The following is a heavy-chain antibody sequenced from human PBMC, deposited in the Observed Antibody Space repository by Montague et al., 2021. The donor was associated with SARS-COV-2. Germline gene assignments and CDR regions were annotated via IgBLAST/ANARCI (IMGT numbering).Heavy chain of an antibody. Sequence: SETLSLTCSVSGGSITDRTYYWGCIRQSPGKGLERIGAINYSGTTYYNPSLKSRVTISLDTAKNQFSLKMTSVTVADTAVYYCARHWGIAAAGNWGQGTLVTVSS. J-gene: IGHJ4*02. CDR2: INYSGTT. V-gene: IGHV4-39*01. CDR3: ARHWGIAAAGN. CDR1: GGSITDRTYY. D-gene: IGHD6-13*01.